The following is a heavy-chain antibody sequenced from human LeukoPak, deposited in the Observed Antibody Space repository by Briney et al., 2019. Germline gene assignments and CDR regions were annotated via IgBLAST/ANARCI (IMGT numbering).Heavy chain of an antibody. V-gene: IGHV3-48*04. CDR1: GFSFSNYN. J-gene: IGHJ4*02. Sequence: GGSLRLSCAASGFSFSNYNMNWVRQAPGKGLEWVSYISSSGSTIYYADTVKGRFTTSRDNAKNSLYLQMNSLRAEDTAAYYCARNLSGYDDYWGQGTLVTVSS. CDR3: ARNLSGYDDY. CDR2: ISSSGSTI. D-gene: IGHD3-3*01.